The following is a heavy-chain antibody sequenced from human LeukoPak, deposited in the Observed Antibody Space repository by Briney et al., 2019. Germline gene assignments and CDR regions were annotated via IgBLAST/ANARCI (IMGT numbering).Heavy chain of an antibody. CDR1: GYSISSGYY. CDR2: IYHSGST. D-gene: IGHD2-15*01. J-gene: IGHJ4*02. V-gene: IGHV4-38-2*02. CDR3: ARLYCSGGTCPTD. Sequence: PSETLSLTCTVSGYSISSGYYWGWIRQPPGKGLEWIGSIYHSGSTYYNPSLKSRVTISVDTSRNQFSLKRSSVTAADTAVYYCARLYCSGGTCPTDWGQGTLVTVSS.